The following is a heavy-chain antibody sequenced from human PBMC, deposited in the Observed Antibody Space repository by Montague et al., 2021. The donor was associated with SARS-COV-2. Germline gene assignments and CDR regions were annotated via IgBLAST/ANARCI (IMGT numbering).Heavy chain of an antibody. D-gene: IGHD2/OR15-2a*01. CDR2: IGFCWST. CDR3: AGLPYVYFYGMDV. V-gene: IGHV4-59*01. J-gene: IGHJ6*02. CDR1: GGSISTNC. Sequence: SETLSLTCTVSGGSISTNCWYWIWLFPRPGLEWICFIGFCWSTNNNSSLPSRVIISVDTSKNQFSLKLNSVTAADTAIYYCAGLPYVYFYGMDVWGQGTTVTVSS.